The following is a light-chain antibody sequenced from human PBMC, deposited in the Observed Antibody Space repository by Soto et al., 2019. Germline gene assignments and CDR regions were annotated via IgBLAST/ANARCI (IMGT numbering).Light chain of an antibody. J-gene: IGLJ2*01. CDR2: DVT. CDR1: SSDVGAYNY. V-gene: IGLV2-11*01. Sequence: QSALTQPRSVSGSPGQSVTISCTGTSSDVGAYNYVSWYQHHPGKVPKLMIYDVTKRPSGVPDRFSGSKSGNTASLTISGLQAEDEADYYCCSYAGSYTVIFGRGTKLTVL. CDR3: CSYAGSYTVI.